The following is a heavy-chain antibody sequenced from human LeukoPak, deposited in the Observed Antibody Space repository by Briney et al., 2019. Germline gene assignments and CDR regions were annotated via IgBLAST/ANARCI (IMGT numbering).Heavy chain of an antibody. J-gene: IGHJ4*02. V-gene: IGHV3-64D*06. CDR2: ISSNGDNT. CDR1: GFTFSTYV. CDR3: VRGTGY. Sequence: GGSLRLSCAASGFTFSTYVMHWVRQAPGKGLEYVSAISSNGDNTYYADSVKGRFTVSRDNSKNTLYLQMSSLRADDTAVYYCVRGTGYWGQGTLVTVSS.